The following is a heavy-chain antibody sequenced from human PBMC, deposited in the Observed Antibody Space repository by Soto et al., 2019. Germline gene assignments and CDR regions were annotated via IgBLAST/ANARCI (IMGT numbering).Heavy chain of an antibody. J-gene: IGHJ6*02. CDR3: ARAKVVITNYYYYGMDV. CDR2: IIPIFGTA. D-gene: IGHD3-22*01. V-gene: IGHV1-69*01. Sequence: QVQLVQSGAEVKKPGSSVKVSCKASGGTFSSYAISWVRQAPGQGLEWMGGIIPIFGTANYAQKFQGRVTMTADESTSTAYMELSSLRSEDTAGDYCARAKVVITNYYYYGMDVWGQGTTVTVSS. CDR1: GGTFSSYA.